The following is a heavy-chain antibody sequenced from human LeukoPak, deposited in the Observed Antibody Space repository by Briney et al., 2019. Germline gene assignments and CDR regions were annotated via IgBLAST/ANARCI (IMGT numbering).Heavy chain of an antibody. CDR3: ASPASRDLTPPFSETFDI. CDR2: IIPIFGTA. CDR1: GGTFSSYA. J-gene: IGHJ3*02. V-gene: IGHV1-69*13. Sequence: GASVKVSCKASGGTFSSYAISWVRQAPGQGLEWMGGIIPIFGTANYAQKFQGRVTVTADESTSTAYMELSSLRSEDTAVYYCASPASRDLTPPFSETFDIWGQGTMVTVSS. D-gene: IGHD3-3*02.